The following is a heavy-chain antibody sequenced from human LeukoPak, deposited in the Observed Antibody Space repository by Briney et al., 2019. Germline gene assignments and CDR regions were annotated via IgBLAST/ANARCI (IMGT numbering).Heavy chain of an antibody. CDR1: GYRFSSYW. J-gene: IGHJ4*02. CDR3: VRALGYCTSGSCYYYDY. D-gene: IGHD2-15*01. V-gene: IGHV5-51*01. Sequence: NPGESLKISCKGSGYRFSSYWIGWVRQMPGKGLEWMGIIHPGDSETGYSPSFQGQVTISADKSISTAYLQWSSLKASDTAMYYCVRALGYCTSGSCYYYDYWGQGTLVTVSS. CDR2: IHPGDSET.